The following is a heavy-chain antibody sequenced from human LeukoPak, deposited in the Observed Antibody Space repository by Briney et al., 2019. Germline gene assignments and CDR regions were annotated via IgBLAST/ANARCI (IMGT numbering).Heavy chain of an antibody. J-gene: IGHJ4*02. CDR2: ISSSSSYI. CDR3: ARHARYFYYFDY. D-gene: IGHD1-14*01. Sequence: GGSLRLSCAASGFTFSSYSMNWVRQAPGKGLEWVSSISSSSSYIYYADSVKGRFTISRDNAKNSLYLQMNSLRAEDTAVYYCARHARYFYYFDYWGQGTLVTVSS. CDR1: GFTFSSYS. V-gene: IGHV3-21*01.